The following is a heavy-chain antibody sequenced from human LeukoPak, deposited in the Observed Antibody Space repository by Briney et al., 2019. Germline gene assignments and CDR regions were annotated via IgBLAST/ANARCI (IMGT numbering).Heavy chain of an antibody. CDR1: GSTFTISG. J-gene: IGHJ4*02. CDR3: AGDRRDGHKEAYFDY. CDR2: ISAYNGNT. D-gene: IGHD5-24*01. V-gene: IGHV1-18*01. Sequence: GASVKVSFTAAGSTFTISGISWVRQAPGQGLEWMGWISAYNGNTNYAQTFQGRVTMTTDTSTSTAYMELRSLRAVYNAVYYCAGDRRDGHKEAYFDYWGQGTLVTVSS.